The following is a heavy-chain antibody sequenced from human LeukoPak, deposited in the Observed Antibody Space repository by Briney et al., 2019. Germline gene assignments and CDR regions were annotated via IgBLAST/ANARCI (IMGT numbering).Heavy chain of an antibody. CDR2: IYSGGST. D-gene: IGHD3-22*01. Sequence: GGSLRLSCAASGFTVSSNYMSWVRQAPGKGLEWVSVIYSGGSTYYADSVKGRFTISRDNSKNTLYLQMNSLRAEDTAVYYCARNGYYYDSSGFYWFDYWGQGTLVTVSS. J-gene: IGHJ4*02. CDR3: ARNGYYYDSSGFYWFDY. V-gene: IGHV3-53*01. CDR1: GFTVSSNY.